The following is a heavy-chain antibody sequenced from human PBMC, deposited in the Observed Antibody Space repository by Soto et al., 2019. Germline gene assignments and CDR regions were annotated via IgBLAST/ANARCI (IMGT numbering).Heavy chain of an antibody. CDR1: GFTFSSYW. CDR2: INSDGSST. D-gene: IGHD6-19*01. V-gene: IGHV3-74*01. CDR3: AREPYSGGWYEIGAFDI. Sequence: EVQLVESGGGLVQPGGSLRLSCAASGFTFSSYWMHWVRQAPGKGLVWVSRINSDGSSTSYADSVKGRFIISRDNAKNXXYLQMNSRRAEDTAVYYCAREPYSGGWYEIGAFDIWGQGTMVTVSS. J-gene: IGHJ3*02.